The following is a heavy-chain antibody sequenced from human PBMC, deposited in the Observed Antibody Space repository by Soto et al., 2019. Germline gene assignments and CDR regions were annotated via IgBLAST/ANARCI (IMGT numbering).Heavy chain of an antibody. CDR1: GFSLSTNGVG. CDR3: AYSKRLGGGYYCDKGLDV. Sequence: QITLKESGPTVVKPTQTLTLTCTFSGFSLSTNGVGVSWIRQPPGKALEWLALIYWDDDKRYSTPLKSRLTLARDTSKKQVFLIMNKMDPVDTCTYFCAYSKRLGGGYYCDKGLDVWGQGTTVTVSS. D-gene: IGHD3-3*01. V-gene: IGHV2-5*02. CDR2: IYWDDDK. J-gene: IGHJ6*02.